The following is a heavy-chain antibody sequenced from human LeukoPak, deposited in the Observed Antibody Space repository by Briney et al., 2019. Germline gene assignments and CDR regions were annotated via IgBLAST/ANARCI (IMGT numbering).Heavy chain of an antibody. D-gene: IGHD6-19*01. Sequence: PGGSLRLSCAASGFTFSSYAMSWVRQAPGKGLEWIGEIYHSGSTNYNPSLKSRVTISVDKSKNQFSLKLSSVTAADTAVYYCARAGSSGWSSDYWGQGTLVTVSS. CDR2: IYHSGST. CDR3: ARAGSSGWSSDY. V-gene: IGHV4-4*02. J-gene: IGHJ4*02. CDR1: GFTFSSYAM.